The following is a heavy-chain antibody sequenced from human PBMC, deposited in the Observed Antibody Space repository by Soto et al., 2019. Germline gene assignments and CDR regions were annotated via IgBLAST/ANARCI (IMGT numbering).Heavy chain of an antibody. J-gene: IGHJ6*02. CDR3: ARAAPRKLTHPFYGMDV. CDR2: TYSSITT. CDR1: GGSINSADYY. V-gene: IGHV4-30-4*01. Sequence: PSETLSLTCTVSGGSINSADYYWSWIRQAPGKGLQWIGYTYSSITTYYNPSLKSRVTISVDTSKNQFSLKLTSVTAADTAVYYCARAAPRKLTHPFYGMDVWGQGTTVTVSS. D-gene: IGHD3-3*02.